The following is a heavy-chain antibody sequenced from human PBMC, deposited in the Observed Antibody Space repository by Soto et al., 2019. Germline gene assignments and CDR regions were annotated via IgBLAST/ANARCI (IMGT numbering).Heavy chain of an antibody. CDR1: GYTFTSYA. CDR3: ARGLNGYLHYFDY. CDR2: INAGNGNT. V-gene: IGHV1-3*01. Sequence: QVQLVQSGAEVKKPGASVKVSCKASGYTFTSYAMHWVRQAPGQRLEWMGGINAGNGNTKYSQKFQGGATITRDTXASTAYMELSSLRSEDTAVYYCARGLNGYLHYFDYWGQGTLVTVSS. J-gene: IGHJ4*02. D-gene: IGHD5-18*01.